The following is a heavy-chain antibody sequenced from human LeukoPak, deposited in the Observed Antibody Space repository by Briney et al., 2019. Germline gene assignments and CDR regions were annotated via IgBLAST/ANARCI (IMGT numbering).Heavy chain of an antibody. D-gene: IGHD3-22*01. CDR1: SLTNGYH. J-gene: IGHJ4*02. CDR3: ARDKSLFYVDSSGYFQARGFDY. Sequence: SETLSLTCTASSLTNGYHWGWIRQSPGKGLEWIGSVYRSGTTYYSPSLTTRVDISIDTSKKQFSLKLSSVTAADTAVYYCARDKSLFYVDSSGYFQARGFDYWGQGILVTVSS. V-gene: IGHV4-38-2*02. CDR2: VYRSGTT.